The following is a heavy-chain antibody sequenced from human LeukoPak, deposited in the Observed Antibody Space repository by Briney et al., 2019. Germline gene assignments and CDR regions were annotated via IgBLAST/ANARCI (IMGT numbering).Heavy chain of an antibody. V-gene: IGHV3-7*03. Sequence: GGSLRLSCEASGFIFSTFWMSWLRQAQGKGPEWLANIKQDGSEKKYLGSVEGRFTISRDNAKNSLFLQMDSLRAEDTAVYYCARVYSAVNSWFDRWGQGTPVTVSS. CDR1: GFIFSTFW. CDR2: IKQDGSEK. J-gene: IGHJ5*02. D-gene: IGHD5-18*01. CDR3: ARVYSAVNSWFDR.